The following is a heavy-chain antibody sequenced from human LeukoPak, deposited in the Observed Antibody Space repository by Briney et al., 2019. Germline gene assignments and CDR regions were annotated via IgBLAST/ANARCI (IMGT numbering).Heavy chain of an antibody. V-gene: IGHV3-43*01. D-gene: IGHD2-21*02. CDR1: GFTFDRFT. Sequence: QAGGSLRLSCAASGFTFDRFTIHGLRQTRGKGLEGVSLINWRGHTFYADSLKGRFTISRDNSRNSVFPQKNSLRPEDHALYHCGKEVDCPSDCLFFHSWGQGTLVTVSS. J-gene: IGHJ4*02. CDR2: INWRGHT. CDR3: GKEVDCPSDCLFFHS.